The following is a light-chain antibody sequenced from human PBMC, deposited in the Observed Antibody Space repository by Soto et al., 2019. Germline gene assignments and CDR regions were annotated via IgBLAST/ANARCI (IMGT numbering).Light chain of an antibody. V-gene: IGKV1-6*01. Sequence: AIQITQSPSSLSSSVGDRVAITCLSSQDISDDVGWYQQTPGKAPKLLISGASRLQSGVPSRFSGNGSGAAFTLTNTSLRPEDSATYYCLQNHNYPRTFGQGTKVDIK. CDR2: GAS. J-gene: IGKJ1*01. CDR1: QDISDD. CDR3: LQNHNYPRT.